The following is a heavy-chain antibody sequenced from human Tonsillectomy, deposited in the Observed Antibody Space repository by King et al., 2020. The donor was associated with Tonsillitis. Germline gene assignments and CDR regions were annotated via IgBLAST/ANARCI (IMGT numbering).Heavy chain of an antibody. J-gene: IGHJ4*02. Sequence: TLKESGPTLVKPTQTLTLTCTFSGFSLSTSGVGVGWIRQPPGKALEWLALIYWNDDKRYNPSLKSRLTITKDTSTNQVVLTMTNMDPVDTATYYCAPARGKWFGESHFDYWGQGTLVTVSS. V-gene: IGHV2-5*01. CDR2: IYWNDDK. CDR3: APARGKWFGESHFDY. D-gene: IGHD3-10*01. CDR1: GFSLSTSGVG.